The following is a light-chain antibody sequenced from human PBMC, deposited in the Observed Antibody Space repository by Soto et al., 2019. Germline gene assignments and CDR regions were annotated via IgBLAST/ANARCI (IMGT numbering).Light chain of an antibody. V-gene: IGKV3-11*01. CDR1: QSVSRY. CDR3: QQRSNWIT. CDR2: DAS. J-gene: IGKJ5*01. Sequence: IVRTRSPGTRDLSQRERATLSCRASQSVSRYLAWYRQKPGQAPRLLIYDASYRATGIPARFSGSASGTDFILTISSLEPEDFAIYYCQQRSNWITFGQGTRLEIK.